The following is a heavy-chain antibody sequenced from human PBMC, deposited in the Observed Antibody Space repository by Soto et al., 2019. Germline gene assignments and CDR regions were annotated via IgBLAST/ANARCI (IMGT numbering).Heavy chain of an antibody. CDR3: ARGRYSSSWYNWFDP. CDR2: IWYDGSNK. Sequence: GGSLRFSCAASGFTFSSYGMHWVRQAPGKGLEWVAVIWYDGSNKYYADSVKGRFTISRDNSKNTLYLQMNSLRAEDTAVYYCARGRYSSSWYNWFDPWGQGTLVTVSS. CDR1: GFTFSSYG. J-gene: IGHJ5*02. D-gene: IGHD6-13*01. V-gene: IGHV3-33*01.